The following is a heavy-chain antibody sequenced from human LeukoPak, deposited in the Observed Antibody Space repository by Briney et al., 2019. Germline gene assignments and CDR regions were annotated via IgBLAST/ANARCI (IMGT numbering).Heavy chain of an antibody. CDR3: CSGSYYFDY. Sequence: SETLSLTCTVSGGSISSYYWSWIRQPPGKGLEWIGYIYYSGSTNYNPSLKSRVTISVDTSKNQFSLKLSSVTAADTAVYYCCSGSYYFDYWGQGALVTVSS. D-gene: IGHD3-10*02. CDR2: IYYSGST. J-gene: IGHJ4*02. V-gene: IGHV4-59*01. CDR1: GGSISSYY.